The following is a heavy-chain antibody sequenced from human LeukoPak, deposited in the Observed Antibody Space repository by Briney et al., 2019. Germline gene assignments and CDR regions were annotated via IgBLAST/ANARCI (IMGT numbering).Heavy chain of an antibody. D-gene: IGHD7-27*01. CDR3: ATINWGNLDY. J-gene: IGHJ4*02. CDR1: GFTFSSFW. CDR2: INQDGSEI. V-gene: IGHV3-7*01. Sequence: GGSLRLSCAGYGFTFSSFWMNWVRQAPGKGLEWVANINQDGSEIYYADSVKGRFTLSRDNTVNSVYLQMSDLRAEETAVYYCATINWGNLDYWGLGTLVTVSS.